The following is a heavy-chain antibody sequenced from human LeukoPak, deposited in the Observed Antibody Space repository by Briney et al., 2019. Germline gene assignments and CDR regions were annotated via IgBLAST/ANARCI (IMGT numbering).Heavy chain of an antibody. CDR3: LRARPPHYYSDY. J-gene: IGHJ4*02. CDR1: GFTFNSYW. V-gene: IGHV3-74*01. Sequence: GGSLRLSCAASGFTFNSYWMHWVRQSPGKGLVWVSRINFDGSSTNYADSVKGRFSISRDNAKNTLYLQMNSLRAEDTAVYYCLRARPPHYYSDYWGQGTLVTVSS. CDR2: INFDGSST.